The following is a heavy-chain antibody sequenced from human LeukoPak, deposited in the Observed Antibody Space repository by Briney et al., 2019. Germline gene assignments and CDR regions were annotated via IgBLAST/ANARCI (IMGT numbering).Heavy chain of an antibody. CDR1: GYSFTSYW. Sequence: GESLKISCKGSGYSFTSYWIGWVRQMPGKGLEWMGIIYPGDSDTRYSPSFQGQVTISADKSISTAYLQWSSLKASDTAMYYCARHRGVVVSAATLDYWGQGTLVTVSS. D-gene: IGHD2-2*01. J-gene: IGHJ4*02. CDR3: ARHRGVVVSAATLDY. V-gene: IGHV5-51*01. CDR2: IYPGDSDT.